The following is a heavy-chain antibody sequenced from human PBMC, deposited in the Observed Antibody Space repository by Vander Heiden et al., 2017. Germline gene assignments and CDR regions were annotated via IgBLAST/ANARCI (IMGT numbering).Heavy chain of an antibody. CDR1: GLTFSSYG. Sequence: QVQLVESGGRLVQPGWSLRLSCASSGLTFSSYGMRWVRQGPGKGLEWVAVISYDGSNKYYADSVKGRFTISRDNSKNTLYLQMNSLRAEDTAVYYCAKDQGAWAYFDYWGQGTLVTVSS. CDR2: ISYDGSNK. CDR3: AKDQGAWAYFDY. V-gene: IGHV3-30*18. J-gene: IGHJ4*02.